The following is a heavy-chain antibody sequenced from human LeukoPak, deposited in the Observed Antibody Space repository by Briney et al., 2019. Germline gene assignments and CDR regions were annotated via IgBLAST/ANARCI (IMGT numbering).Heavy chain of an antibody. D-gene: IGHD2-2*01. CDR2: ISSSSSYI. J-gene: IGHJ3*02. CDR3: ARMTYCSSTSCPHAFDI. CDR1: GFTFSSYS. Sequence: GGSLRLSCAASGFTFSSYSMNWVRQAPGKGLEWVSSISSSSSYIYYADSVKGRFTISRDNAKNSLYLQMNSLRAEDTAVYYCARMTYCSSTSCPHAFDIWGQGTMVTVSS. V-gene: IGHV3-21*01.